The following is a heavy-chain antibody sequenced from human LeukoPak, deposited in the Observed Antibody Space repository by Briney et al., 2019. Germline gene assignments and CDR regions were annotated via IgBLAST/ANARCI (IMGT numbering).Heavy chain of an antibody. D-gene: IGHD1/OR15-1a*01. V-gene: IGHV1-2*02. CDR2: INPGTGGA. CDR1: GYSFTIYY. Sequence: ASVKLSCKASGYSFTIYYLHWVRQAPGQGLEWVGWINPGTGGAFYEQKVKGRVTITRSTSISTAYMEVNRMTSDATDVYECARDREQLKHSWFDPWGQGTLVTVSS. J-gene: IGHJ5*02. CDR3: ARDREQLKHSWFDP.